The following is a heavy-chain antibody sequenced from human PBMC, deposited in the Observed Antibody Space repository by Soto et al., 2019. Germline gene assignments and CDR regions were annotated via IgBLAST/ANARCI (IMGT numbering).Heavy chain of an antibody. CDR1: GGTFSSYA. CDR3: ARDGYSYGGGNDAFDI. V-gene: IGHV1-69*01. D-gene: IGHD5-18*01. Sequence: QVQLVQSGAEVKKPGSSVKVSCKASGGTFSSYAISWVRQAPGQGREWMGGIIPIFGTATYAQKFHGRVTITADESTSTDYRELSSLGSEDTAVYYCARDGYSYGGGNDAFDIWGQGTMVTVSS. CDR2: IIPIFGTA. J-gene: IGHJ3*02.